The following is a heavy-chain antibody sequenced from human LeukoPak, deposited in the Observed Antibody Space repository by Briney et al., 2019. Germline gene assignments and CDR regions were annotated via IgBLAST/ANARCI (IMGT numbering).Heavy chain of an antibody. CDR3: VRERTNYYDSSGYY. CDR2: IKQDGSEK. J-gene: IGHJ4*02. V-gene: IGHV3-7*05. Sequence: GGSLRLSCAASGFTFSSYWLSWVRQAPGKGLEWVANIKQDGSEKYYVDSVKGRFTISRDNAKNSLYLEMNSLRAEDTAVYYCVRERTNYYDSSGYYWGQGTLVTVSS. D-gene: IGHD3-22*01. CDR1: GFTFSSYW.